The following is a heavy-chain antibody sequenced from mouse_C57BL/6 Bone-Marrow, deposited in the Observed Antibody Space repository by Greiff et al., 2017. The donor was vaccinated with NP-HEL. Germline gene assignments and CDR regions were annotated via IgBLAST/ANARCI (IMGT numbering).Heavy chain of an antibody. CDR1: GFTFSSYT. D-gene: IGHD2-1*01. CDR3: ARCLPYYFNY. CDR2: ISGGGGNT. J-gene: IGHJ2*01. Sequence: EVQLVESGGGLVKPGGSLKLSCAASGFTFSSYTMSWVRQTPEKRLEWVATISGGGGNTYYPDSVKGRFTISIDNAKNTLYLQMSSLRSEDTALYYCARCLPYYFNYWCQGTTLTVSS. V-gene: IGHV5-9*01.